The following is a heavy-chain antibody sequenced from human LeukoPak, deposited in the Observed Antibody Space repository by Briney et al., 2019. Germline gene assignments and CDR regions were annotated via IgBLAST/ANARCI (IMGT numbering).Heavy chain of an antibody. CDR1: GGSISSGDYY. CDR3: ARDQTAAAGFLDY. V-gene: IGHV4-30-4*08. D-gene: IGHD6-13*01. Sequence: PSQTLSLTCTVSGGSISSGDYYWSWIRQPPGKGLEWIGYIFYNGGTYYNPSLKSRVTTSADTSKNQFSLKLSSVTAADTAVYYCARDQTAAAGFLDYWGQGTLVTVSS. J-gene: IGHJ4*02. CDR2: IFYNGGT.